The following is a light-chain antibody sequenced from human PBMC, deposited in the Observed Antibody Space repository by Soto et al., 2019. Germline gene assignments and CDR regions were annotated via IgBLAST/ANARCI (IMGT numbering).Light chain of an antibody. CDR3: AAWDDSLSVV. CDR2: SNN. J-gene: IGLJ2*01. V-gene: IGLV1-47*02. CDR1: SSNIGSNY. Sequence: QSVLTQPPSASGTPGQRVTISCSGSSSNIGSNYVYWYQQLPGTAPKLLIYSNNQRPSGVPDRFSGSKSGTSASLAISGPRSEDEADYYCAAWDDSLSVVFGGGTKVTVL.